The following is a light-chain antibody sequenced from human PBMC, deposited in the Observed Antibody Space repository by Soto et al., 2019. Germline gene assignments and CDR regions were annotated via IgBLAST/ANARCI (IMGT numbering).Light chain of an antibody. CDR1: KSVSNNY. CDR3: QQYGSSGT. V-gene: IGKV3-20*01. Sequence: AFPNSLGPLSLSPGERATLSCGASKSVSNNYLAWYQQKPGQAPRLLIYGASNRATGIPDRFSGSGSGTDFTLTISRLEPEDFAVYYCQQYGSSGTFGQGTKVDIK. J-gene: IGKJ1*01. CDR2: GAS.